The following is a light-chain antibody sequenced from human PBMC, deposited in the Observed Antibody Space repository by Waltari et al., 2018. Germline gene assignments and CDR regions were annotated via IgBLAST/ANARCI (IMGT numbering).Light chain of an antibody. CDR1: QGISTY. V-gene: IGKV1-8*01. CDR3: QQYYSNPAT. J-gene: IGKJ1*01. CDR2: AAS. Sequence: AIRITQSPSSLSASTGDRVTITCRASQGISTYLAWYPQKPGKAPKVLSYAASTLQSGVPSRFSGSGSGTDFTLTISCLQSEDFAIYYCQQYYSNPATFGQGTKVEIK.